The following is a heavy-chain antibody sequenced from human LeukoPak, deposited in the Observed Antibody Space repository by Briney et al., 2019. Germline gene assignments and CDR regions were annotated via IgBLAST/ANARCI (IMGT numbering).Heavy chain of an antibody. CDR1: GFTFSSYA. D-gene: IGHD3-3*01. CDR3: ARDPTVITSSRITIFGAVKSPYNWFDP. Sequence: PGGSLRLSCAASGFTFSSYAMHWARQAPGKGLEWVAVISYDGSNKYYADSVKGRFTISRDNSKNTLYLQMNSLRAEDTAVYYCARDPTVITSSRITIFGAVKSPYNWFDPWGQGTLVTASS. V-gene: IGHV3-30-3*01. J-gene: IGHJ5*02. CDR2: ISYDGSNK.